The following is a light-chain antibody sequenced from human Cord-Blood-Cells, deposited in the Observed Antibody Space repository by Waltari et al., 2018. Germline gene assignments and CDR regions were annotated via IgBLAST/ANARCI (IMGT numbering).Light chain of an antibody. V-gene: IGKV1-5*01. CDR3: QQYNSYSPWA. CDR2: DAS. Sequence: DIQMTQSPSTLSASVGDRVTITCRASQSISSWLAWYQQKPGKAPKLLIYDASSLESGVPSRFSGSGSGTGFALTSSSLQPDDFATYYCQQYNSYSPWAFGQGTKVEIK. CDR1: QSISSW. J-gene: IGKJ1*01.